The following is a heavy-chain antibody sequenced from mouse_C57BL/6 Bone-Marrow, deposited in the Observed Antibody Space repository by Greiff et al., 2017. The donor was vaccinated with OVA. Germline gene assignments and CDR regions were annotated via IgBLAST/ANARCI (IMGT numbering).Heavy chain of an antibody. CDR1: GFTFSSYG. CDR2: ISDGGSYT. CDR3: ARDNSSGYTHLDD. D-gene: IGHD3-2*02. V-gene: IGHV5-4*01. J-gene: IGHJ2*01. Sequence: EVKLVESGGDLVKPGGSLKLSCAASGFTFSSYGMSWVRQTPEKRLEWVATISDGGSYTYYPDNVKGRFTISRDNAKNNLYLQMSHMKSEDTAMYNCARDNSSGYTHLDDWGQGTTLTVSS.